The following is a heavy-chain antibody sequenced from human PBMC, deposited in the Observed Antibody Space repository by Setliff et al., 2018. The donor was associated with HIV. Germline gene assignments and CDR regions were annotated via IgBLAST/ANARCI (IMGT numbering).Heavy chain of an antibody. D-gene: IGHD4-4*01. CDR3: ARGKHDFSNYGSSDYFYYMDV. CDR2: IYHSGGT. Sequence: SETLSLTCAVSGGSISSSNWWSWVRQPPGKGLEWIGEIYHSGGTNYNPSLKSRVTISLDTSKKQFSLTVISVTAADTAIYYCARGKHDFSNYGSSDYFYYMDVWGKGTTVTVSS. V-gene: IGHV4-4*02. J-gene: IGHJ6*03. CDR1: GGSISSSNW.